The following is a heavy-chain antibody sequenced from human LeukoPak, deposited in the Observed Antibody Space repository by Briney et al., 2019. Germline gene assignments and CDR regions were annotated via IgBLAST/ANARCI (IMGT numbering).Heavy chain of an antibody. J-gene: IGHJ4*02. CDR1: GFTVSSNY. D-gene: IGHD3-10*01. CDR3: AREALGGGGY. Sequence: GGSLRLSCAASGFTVSSNYMSWVRQAPGKGLEWVSIIYSSGSTYYADSVKGRFTISRDNSKNTLYLQMSSLRAEDTAVYYCAREALGGGGYWGQGTLVTVSS. V-gene: IGHV3-66*01. CDR2: IYSSGST.